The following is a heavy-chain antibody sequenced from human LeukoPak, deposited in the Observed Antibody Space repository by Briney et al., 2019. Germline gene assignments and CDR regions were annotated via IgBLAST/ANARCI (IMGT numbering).Heavy chain of an antibody. J-gene: IGHJ5*02. CDR2: IYYSGST. CDR1: GGSISSGGYY. Sequence: KPSETLSLTCTVSGGSISSGGYYWSWIRQPPGKGLEWIGYIYYSGSTNYNPSLKSRVTISVDTSKNQFSLKLSSVTAADTAVYYCARLPPTRATSDLSSSSNWFDPWGQGTLVTVSS. V-gene: IGHV4-61*08. CDR3: ARLPPTRATSDLSSSSNWFDP. D-gene: IGHD6-6*01.